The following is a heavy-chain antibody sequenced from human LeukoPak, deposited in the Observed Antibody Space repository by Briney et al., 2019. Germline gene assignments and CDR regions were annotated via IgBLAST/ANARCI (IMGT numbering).Heavy chain of an antibody. Sequence: PGGSLRLSCAASGFTFSSYNMNWVRQAPGKGLDWVSYISSSNSTIYYADSVKGRFTNSRDNAKNSLYLQMNSLRAEDTAVYYCARGGEYYYDSSGYYYEGYYFDYWGQGTLVTVSS. D-gene: IGHD3-22*01. J-gene: IGHJ4*02. V-gene: IGHV3-48*04. CDR2: ISSSNSTI. CDR1: GFTFSSYN. CDR3: ARGGEYYYDSSGYYYEGYYFDY.